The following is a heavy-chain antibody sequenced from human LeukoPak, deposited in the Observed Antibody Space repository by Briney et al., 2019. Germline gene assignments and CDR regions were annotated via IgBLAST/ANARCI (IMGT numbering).Heavy chain of an antibody. CDR1: GGTFSSYA. V-gene: IGHV1-69*06. CDR3: AGDGYKHNNAFDI. J-gene: IGHJ3*02. CDR2: IIPIFGTA. Sequence: ASVKVSCKASGGTFSSYAISWVRQAPGQGLEWMGGIIPIFGTANYAQKFQGRVTITADKSTSTAYMELSSLRSEDTAVYYCAGDGYKHNNAFDIWGQGTMVTVSS. D-gene: IGHD5-24*01.